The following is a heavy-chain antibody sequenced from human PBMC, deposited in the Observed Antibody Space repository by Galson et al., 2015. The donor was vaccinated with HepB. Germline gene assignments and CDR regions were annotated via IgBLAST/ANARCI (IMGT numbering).Heavy chain of an antibody. Sequence: LSLTCAVYGGSFSGYYWSWIRQPPGKGLEWIGEINHSGSTNYNPSLKSRVTISVDTSKNQFSLKLSSVTAADTAVYYCARTRQGDYWGQGTLVTVSS. CDR2: INHSGST. V-gene: IGHV4-34*01. CDR3: ARTRQGDY. CDR1: GGSFSGYY. J-gene: IGHJ4*02.